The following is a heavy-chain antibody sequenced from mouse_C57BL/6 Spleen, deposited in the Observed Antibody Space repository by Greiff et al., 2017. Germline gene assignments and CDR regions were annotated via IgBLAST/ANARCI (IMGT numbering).Heavy chain of an antibody. V-gene: IGHV1-15*01. D-gene: IGHD4-1*01. CDR1: GYTFTDYE. Sequence: QVQLQQSGAELVRPGASVTLSCKASGYTFTDYEMHWVKQTPVHGLEWIGAIDPETGGTAYNQKFKGKAILTADKSSSTAYMELRSLTSEDSAVYYCTRREGTNWDWYFDVWGTGTTVTVSS. J-gene: IGHJ1*03. CDR2: IDPETGGT. CDR3: TRREGTNWDWYFDV.